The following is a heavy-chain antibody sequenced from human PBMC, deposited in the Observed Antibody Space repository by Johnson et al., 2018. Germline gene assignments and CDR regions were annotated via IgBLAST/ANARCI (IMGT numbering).Heavy chain of an antibody. Sequence: QVQLVQSGAEVKKPGASVKVSCKTSGYTFTTYAIHWVRQAPGQRPEWMGWINTANGNTKYSQNFQGRVTITRDTSARTADMEPSSLRPEDTAVCYLSRVFLTVPAGFDYWGQGSLVIVSS. CDR3: SRVFLTVPAGFDY. D-gene: IGHD3-9*01. CDR1: GYTFTTYA. CDR2: INTANGNT. V-gene: IGHV1-3*04. J-gene: IGHJ4*02.